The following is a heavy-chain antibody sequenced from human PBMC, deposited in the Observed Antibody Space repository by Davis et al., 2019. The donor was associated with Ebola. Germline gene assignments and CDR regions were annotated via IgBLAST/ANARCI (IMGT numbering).Heavy chain of an antibody. V-gene: IGHV3-11*06. CDR2: ISSSSSYT. J-gene: IGHJ5*02. D-gene: IGHD2-15*01. CDR3: ARDGGNIVVVANWFDP. CDR1: GFTFSDYY. Sequence: GESLKISCAASGFTFSDYYMSWIRQAPGKGLEWVSYISSSSSYTKYADSVKGRFTISRDNAKNSLYLQMNSLRAEDTAVYYCARDGGNIVVVANWFDPWGQGTLVTVSS.